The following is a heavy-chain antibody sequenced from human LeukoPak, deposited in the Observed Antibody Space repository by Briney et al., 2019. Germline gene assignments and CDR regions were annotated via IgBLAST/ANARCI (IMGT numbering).Heavy chain of an antibody. V-gene: IGHV3-20*04. CDR2: ITWNGGST. CDR1: GFTFDDYG. CDR3: ARATSSSGYYYYYMDV. J-gene: IGHJ6*03. D-gene: IGHD6-6*01. Sequence: GGSLRLSCAASGFTFDDYGMSWVRQAPGKGLEWVSGITWNGGSTGYADSVKGRFTISRDNAKNSLYMQMNSLRDEDTALYYCARATSSSGYYYYYMDVWGKGTTVTVSS.